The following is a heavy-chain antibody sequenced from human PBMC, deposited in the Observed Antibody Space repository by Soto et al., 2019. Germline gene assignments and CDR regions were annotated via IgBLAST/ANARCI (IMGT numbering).Heavy chain of an antibody. J-gene: IGHJ4*02. CDR1: GYSFIHYL. CDR3: ARLAVAGATSSYSDY. D-gene: IGHD1-26*01. Sequence: GESLKISCKGSGYSFIHYLLGCVRQMPWKGHEWMVIIYPGDSDTRYSPSFQGQVTISADKAISTAYLQWRSLKASDTAMYYCARLAVAGATSSYSDYWGQGILVNVSS. V-gene: IGHV5-51*01. CDR2: IYPGDSDT.